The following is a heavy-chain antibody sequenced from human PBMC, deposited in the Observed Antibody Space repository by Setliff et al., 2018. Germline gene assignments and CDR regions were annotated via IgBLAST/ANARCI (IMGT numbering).Heavy chain of an antibody. CDR2: ISTSGSTI. CDR3: ATSSYYDNAGYRFFDN. D-gene: IGHD3-9*01. V-gene: IGHV3-48*01. CDR1: GFSFNDAW. Sequence: PGGSLRLSCAASGFSFNDAWMNWVRQAPGKGLEWVSYISTSGSTIYYADSVKGRFTVSRDDARGSVLLQMNSLRAEDTGIYYCATSSYYDNAGYRFFDNWGQGTQVTVSS. J-gene: IGHJ4*02.